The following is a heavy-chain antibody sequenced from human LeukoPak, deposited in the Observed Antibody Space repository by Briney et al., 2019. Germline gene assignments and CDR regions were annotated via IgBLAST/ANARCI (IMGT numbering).Heavy chain of an antibody. D-gene: IGHD5-18*01. V-gene: IGHV3-48*01. J-gene: IGHJ4*02. CDR2: ISTSSSAI. CDR3: ARAVDTATDYFDY. CDR1: GFTFSSYI. Sequence: GGSLRLSCAASGFTFSSYIMDWVRQAPGEGLEWVSCISTSSSAIYYADSVKGRFTISRDNAQNSLYLQMDSLRAEDTAVYYCARAVDTATDYFDYWGQGILVTVSS.